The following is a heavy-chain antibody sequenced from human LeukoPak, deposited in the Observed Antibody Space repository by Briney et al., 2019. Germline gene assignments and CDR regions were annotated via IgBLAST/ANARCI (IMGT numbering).Heavy chain of an antibody. CDR1: GFTFSSYG. D-gene: IGHD3-10*01. J-gene: IGHJ4*02. Sequence: GGSLRLSCAASGFTFSSYGMHWVRQAPGKGLEWVAVIWYDGSNKYYADSVKGRFTISRDNSKNTLYLQMNSLRAEDTAMYYCARDLFGSYYFDYWGQGTLVNVSS. CDR3: ARDLFGSYYFDY. V-gene: IGHV3-33*01. CDR2: IWYDGSNK.